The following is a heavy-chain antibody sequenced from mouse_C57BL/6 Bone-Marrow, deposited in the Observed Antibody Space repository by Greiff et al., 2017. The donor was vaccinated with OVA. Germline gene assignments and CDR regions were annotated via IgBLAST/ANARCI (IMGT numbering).Heavy chain of an antibody. V-gene: IGHV5-16*01. CDR1: GFTFSDYY. D-gene: IGHD1-1*02. CDR3: ARVWRYYFDY. CDR2: INYDGSST. Sequence: EVMLVESEGGLVQPGSSMKLSCTASGFTFSDYYMAWVRQVPEKGLEWVANINYDGSSTYYLDSLKSRFIISRDNAKNILYLQMSSLKSEDTATYYCARVWRYYFDYWGQGTTLTVSS. J-gene: IGHJ2*01.